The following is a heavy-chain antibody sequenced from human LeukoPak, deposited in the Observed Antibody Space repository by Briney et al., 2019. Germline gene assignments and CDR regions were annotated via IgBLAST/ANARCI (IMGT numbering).Heavy chain of an antibody. V-gene: IGHV3-23*01. CDR3: ARETPDPVVTAKDAFDI. Sequence: PGGSLRLSCAASGFTFSSHGVSWVRQAPGKGLEWISHISDIGDATYYADSVKGRFTISRDNSKNTVYLQMNSLRAEDTAVYYCARETPDPVVTAKDAFDIWGQGTMVTVSS. J-gene: IGHJ3*02. D-gene: IGHD2-21*02. CDR2: ISDIGDAT. CDR1: GFTFSSHG.